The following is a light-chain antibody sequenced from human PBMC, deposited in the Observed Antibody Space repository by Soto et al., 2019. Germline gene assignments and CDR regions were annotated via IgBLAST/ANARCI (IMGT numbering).Light chain of an antibody. Sequence: DIQLTQSPSSVSASVGDSVTITCRASQSVDNWLAWYQQKPGKAPKLLIYSTSSLQSGVPSRFGGSGSGTDFTLTISGLQPEDFAIYYCQQANTFPFTFGQGTRLDIK. CDR3: QQANTFPFT. CDR1: QSVDNW. V-gene: IGKV1-12*01. J-gene: IGKJ5*01. CDR2: STS.